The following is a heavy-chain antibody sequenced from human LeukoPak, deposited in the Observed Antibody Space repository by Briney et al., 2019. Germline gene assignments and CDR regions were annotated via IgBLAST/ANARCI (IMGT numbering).Heavy chain of an antibody. J-gene: IGHJ6*03. CDR3: ARWKVSTVTTGHYYYYMDV. CDR1: GGSISSYY. V-gene: IGHV4-59*01. Sequence: EALSLTCTVSGGSISSYYWSWIRQPPGKGLEWIGYIYYSGSTNYNPSLKSRVTISVDTSKNQFSLKLSSVTAADTAVYYCARWKVSTVTTGHYYYYMDVWGKGTTVTVSS. CDR2: IYYSGST. D-gene: IGHD4-11*01.